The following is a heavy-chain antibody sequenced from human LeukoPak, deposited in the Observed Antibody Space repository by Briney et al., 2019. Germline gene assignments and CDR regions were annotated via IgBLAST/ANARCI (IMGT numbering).Heavy chain of an antibody. CDR2: ISGSGGST. Sequence: GGSLRPSCAASGFTFSSYAMSWVRQAPGKGLEWVSAISGSGGSTYYADSVKGRFTISRDNSKNTLYLQMNSLRAEDTAVYYCAKPGLDYGGAFDIWGQGTMVTVSS. V-gene: IGHV3-23*01. D-gene: IGHD4-23*01. CDR3: AKPGLDYGGAFDI. J-gene: IGHJ3*02. CDR1: GFTFSSYA.